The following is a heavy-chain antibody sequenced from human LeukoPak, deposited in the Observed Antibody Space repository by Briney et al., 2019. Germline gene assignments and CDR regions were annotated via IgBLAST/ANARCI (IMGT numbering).Heavy chain of an antibody. CDR3: ARDSIYCSSTSCYRYFQH. V-gene: IGHV3-64*01. D-gene: IGHD2-2*01. J-gene: IGHJ1*01. CDR2: ISSNGGST. Sequence: PGGSLRLSCAASGFTFSSYAMHWVRQAPGKGLEYVSAISSNGGSTYYANSVKGRFTISRDNSKNTLYLQMGSLRAEDMAVYYCARDSIYCSSTSCYRYFQHWARAPWSPSPQ. CDR1: GFTFSSYA.